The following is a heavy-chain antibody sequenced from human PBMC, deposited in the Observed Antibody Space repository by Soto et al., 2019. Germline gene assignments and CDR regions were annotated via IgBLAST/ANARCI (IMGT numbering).Heavy chain of an antibody. D-gene: IGHD3-16*02. Sequence: GSLRLSCTSSRFTFISYGMHWVRQAPGKGLEWVAVISHDGSNKYYADSVKGRFTISRDNSKNTLYLQMNSLRAEDTAVYYCAKDDNYDYVWGTYRSLYFDYWGRGTLVTVSS. CDR1: RFTFISYG. CDR2: ISHDGSNK. CDR3: AKDDNYDYVWGTYRSLYFDY. V-gene: IGHV3-30*18. J-gene: IGHJ4*02.